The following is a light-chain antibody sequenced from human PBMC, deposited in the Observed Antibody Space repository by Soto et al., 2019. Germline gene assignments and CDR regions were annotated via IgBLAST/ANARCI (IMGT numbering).Light chain of an antibody. CDR3: QSYDSSLTGVV. CDR1: SSNIGAGYD. V-gene: IGLV1-40*01. J-gene: IGLJ2*01. CDR2: GNN. Sequence: QSVLTQPPSVSGAPGQRVTISCTGSSSNIGAGYDVYWYQQLPGTAPKLLIYGNNRRPSGVRDRFSASKPGTSASLAVTGLQAEDEADYYCQSYDSSLTGVVFGGGTKVTVL.